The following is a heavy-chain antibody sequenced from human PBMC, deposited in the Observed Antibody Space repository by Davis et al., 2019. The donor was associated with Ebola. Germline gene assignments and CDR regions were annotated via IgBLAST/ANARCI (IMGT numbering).Heavy chain of an antibody. CDR1: GFTFSSYG. D-gene: IGHD2-2*01. CDR3: ARGEQVPARLYYYYYGMDV. Sequence: GESLKISCAASGFTFSSYGMHWVRQAPGKGLEWVAVISYDGSNKYYADSVKGRFTISRDNSKNTLYLQMNSLRAEDTAVYYCARGEQVPARLYYYYYGMDVWGQGTTVTVSS. V-gene: IGHV3-30*03. J-gene: IGHJ6*02. CDR2: ISYDGSNK.